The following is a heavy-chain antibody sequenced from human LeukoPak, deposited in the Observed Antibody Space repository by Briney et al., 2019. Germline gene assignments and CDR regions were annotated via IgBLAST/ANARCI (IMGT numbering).Heavy chain of an antibody. CDR1: GFTFSSYA. CDR3: ATSRSLDY. V-gene: IGHV3-30-3*01. Sequence: PGRSLRLSCAASGFTFSSYAMHWVRQAPGKGLEWVAVISYDGSNKYYADSVKGRFTISRDNSKNTLYLQMNSLRAEDTAVYYCATSRSLDYWGQGTRVAVSS. CDR2: ISYDGSNK. J-gene: IGHJ4*02.